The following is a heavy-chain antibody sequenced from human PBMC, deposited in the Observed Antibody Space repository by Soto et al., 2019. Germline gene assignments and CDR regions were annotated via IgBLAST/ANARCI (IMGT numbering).Heavy chain of an antibody. D-gene: IGHD4-17*01. CDR2: IWYGGSKK. J-gene: IGHJ6*02. V-gene: IGHV3-33*01. CDR1: GFTFSSFG. CDR3: ARKPVGEYDLGQNYYNYGMDV. Sequence: GSLRLSCATSGFTFSSFGMHWVRQAPGKGPEWVAVIWYGGSKKYYADSVKGRFTISRDNSKNTLNLQMNSLRAEDTAVYYCARKPVGEYDLGQNYYNYGMDVWGQGTTVTVSS.